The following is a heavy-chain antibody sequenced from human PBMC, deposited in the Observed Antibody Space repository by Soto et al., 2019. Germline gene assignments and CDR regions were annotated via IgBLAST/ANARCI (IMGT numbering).Heavy chain of an antibody. V-gene: IGHV3-30*09. D-gene: IGHD3-22*01. CDR1: GFTFGYYA. CDR2: LSYDGGIE. J-gene: IGHJ6*02. Sequence: GGSLRLSCAASGFTFGYYAMHWARQAPGKGLEWVALLSYDGGIERYTDSVRGRFAISRDNSKNTLYLQMNSLGTEDTAVYYCARTTSRMDSSGYFSADYYYGMDVWGQGTTVTVSS. CDR3: ARTTSRMDSSGYFSADYYYGMDV.